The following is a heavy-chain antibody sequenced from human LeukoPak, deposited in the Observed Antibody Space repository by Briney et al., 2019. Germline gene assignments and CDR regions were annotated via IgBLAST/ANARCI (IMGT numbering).Heavy chain of an antibody. Sequence: GASVKVSCKASGYTFTGYYMHWVRHAPGQGLEWMGIINPSGGSTSYAQKFQGRVTMTRDTSTSTVYMELSSLRSEDTAVYYCARDQTYNWFDPWGQGTLVTVSS. J-gene: IGHJ5*02. CDR3: ARDQTYNWFDP. CDR2: INPSGGST. CDR1: GYTFTGYY. V-gene: IGHV1-46*01.